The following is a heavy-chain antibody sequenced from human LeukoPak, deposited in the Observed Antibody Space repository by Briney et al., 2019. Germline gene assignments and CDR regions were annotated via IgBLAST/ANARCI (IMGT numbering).Heavy chain of an antibody. D-gene: IGHD4-17*01. CDR1: GGTFSSYA. Sequence: GASVKVSCKASGGTFSSYAISWVRQAPGQGLEWMGGIIPIFGTANYAQKFQGRVTITADKSTSTAYMELSSLRSEDTAVYYCARDLGDGDYVSAFDIWGQGTMVTVSS. CDR3: ARDLGDGDYVSAFDI. J-gene: IGHJ3*02. CDR2: IIPIFGTA. V-gene: IGHV1-69*06.